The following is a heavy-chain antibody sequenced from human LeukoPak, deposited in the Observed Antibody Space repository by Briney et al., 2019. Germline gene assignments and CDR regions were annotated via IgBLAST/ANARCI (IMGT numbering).Heavy chain of an antibody. CDR1: GFTFSSYE. J-gene: IGHJ4*02. D-gene: IGHD3-10*01. V-gene: IGHV3-48*03. CDR3: ARDLPFPDYYGSGSYYDY. CDR2: ISSSGSTI. Sequence: GGSLRLSCAASGFTFSSYEMNWVRQAPGKGLEWVSYISSSGSTIYYADSVKGRFTISRDNAKNSLYLQMNSLRAEDTAVYYCARDLPFPDYYGSGSYYDYWGQGTLVTVSS.